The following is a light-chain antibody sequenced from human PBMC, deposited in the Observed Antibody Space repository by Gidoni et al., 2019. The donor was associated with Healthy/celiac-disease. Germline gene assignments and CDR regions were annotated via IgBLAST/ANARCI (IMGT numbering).Light chain of an antibody. CDR2: GAS. J-gene: IGKJ4*01. V-gene: IGKV3-15*01. Sequence: EIVMTQSTATLSVSPGESATLSCRASQSGSSNLAWYQQKPGQAPRLLIYGASTRATGIPARFSGSGSGTEFTLTISSLQSEDFAVYYCQQYNNWLALTFXGXTKVEIK. CDR1: QSGSSN. CDR3: QQYNNWLALT.